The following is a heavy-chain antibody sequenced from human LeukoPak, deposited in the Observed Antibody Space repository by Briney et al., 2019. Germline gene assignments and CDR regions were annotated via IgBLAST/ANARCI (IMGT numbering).Heavy chain of an antibody. Sequence: GGSLRLSCTVSGFTFSSYAMHWVRQAPGKGLEWVAVISYDGNNKYYADSVRGRFTISRDNSKDTLYLQMNSLRAEDTAVYYCARDFSPYTNGWYAGYWGQGTLVTVSS. V-gene: IGHV3-30-3*01. J-gene: IGHJ4*02. D-gene: IGHD6-19*01. CDR2: ISYDGNNK. CDR1: GFTFSSYA. CDR3: ARDFSPYTNGWYAGY.